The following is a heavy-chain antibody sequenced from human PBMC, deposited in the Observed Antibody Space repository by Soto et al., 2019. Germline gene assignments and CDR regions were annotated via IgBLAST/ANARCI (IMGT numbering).Heavy chain of an antibody. CDR2: ISGSGDST. V-gene: IGHV3-23*01. Sequence: EVQLSESGGGLVQPGGSLRLSCAASGFTFRTYAMSWVRQAPGKGLEWVPGISGSGDSTHYADSVKGRFTISRDNSKITLYVQMNRLRVEDRAVYYCAISLYGGLDYWGQGALVAVSS. J-gene: IGHJ4*02. CDR3: AISLYGGLDY. D-gene: IGHD4-17*01. CDR1: GFTFRTYA.